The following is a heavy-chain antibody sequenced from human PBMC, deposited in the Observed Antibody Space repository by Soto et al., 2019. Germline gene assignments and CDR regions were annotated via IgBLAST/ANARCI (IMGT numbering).Heavy chain of an antibody. Sequence: PGGSLRLSCAASGFTFSSYAMSWVRQAPGKGLEWVSAISGSGGSTYYGDSVKGRFTISRDNSKNTLYLQMNSLRAEDTAVYYCAKDQMGYSYGPLDYWGQGTLVTVSS. CDR1: GFTFSSYA. V-gene: IGHV3-23*01. CDR2: ISGSGGST. CDR3: AKDQMGYSYGPLDY. J-gene: IGHJ4*02. D-gene: IGHD5-18*01.